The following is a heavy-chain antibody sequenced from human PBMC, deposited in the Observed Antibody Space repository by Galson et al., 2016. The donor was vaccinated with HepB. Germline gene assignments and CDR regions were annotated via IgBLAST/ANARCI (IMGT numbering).Heavy chain of an antibody. CDR3: ARESYCLDY. V-gene: IGHV3-30-3*01. CDR2: ISHDGNRE. J-gene: IGHJ4*01. CDR1: GFSFSVYA. D-gene: IGHD3-10*01. Sequence: SLRLSCAASGFSFSVYAIHWVRQAPGKGLEWVAMISHDGNREYFADSVKGRFTVSRDNSKNTLYLQMNSLRGEDTAVYYCARESYCLDYWGPGTLVTVSS.